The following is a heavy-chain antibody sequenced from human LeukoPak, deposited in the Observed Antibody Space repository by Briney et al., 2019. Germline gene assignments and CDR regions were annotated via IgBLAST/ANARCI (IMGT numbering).Heavy chain of an antibody. CDR2: INSSGSTI. V-gene: IGHV3-48*03. CDR3: ARVGWEIVVPGDYFDY. D-gene: IGHD2-2*01. CDR1: GFTFSSYE. Sequence: GGSLRLSCAASGFTFSSYEMNWVRQAPGKGLEWVSYINSSGSTIYYADSVKGRFTISRDNAKNSLYLQMNSLRAEDTAVYYCARVGWEIVVPGDYFDYWGQGTLVTVSS. J-gene: IGHJ4*02.